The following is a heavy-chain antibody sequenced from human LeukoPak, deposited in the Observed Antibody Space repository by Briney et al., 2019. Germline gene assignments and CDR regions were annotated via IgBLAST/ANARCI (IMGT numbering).Heavy chain of an antibody. CDR3: ARDLGFGAPDDY. CDR2: VTSDGRTE. CDR1: GFIFRNYG. Sequence: GGSLRLSCAASGFIFRNYGFHWVRQAPGRGPERVAGVTSDGRTEVYVDSVKGRFTLSRDNSKNTVYLQMNWLRSEDTGVYYCARDLGFGAPDDYWDQGTLVTVSS. D-gene: IGHD3-10*01. J-gene: IGHJ4*02. V-gene: IGHV3-30*03.